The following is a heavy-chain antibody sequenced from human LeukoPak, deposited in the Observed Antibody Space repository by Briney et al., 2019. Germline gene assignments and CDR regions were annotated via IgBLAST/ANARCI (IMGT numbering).Heavy chain of an antibody. CDR1: GDSITTYY. CDR2: IYYKGNT. CDR3: ARRGSLDY. Sequence: SETLSLTCTVSGDSITTYYWSWIRQPPGKGLEWIGYIYYKGNTNYNPSLKRRVTMSLDTSKNQFSLKLNSVTAADTAVYYCARRGSLDYWGQGTLVTVSS. V-gene: IGHV4-59*01. D-gene: IGHD5-12*01. J-gene: IGHJ4*02.